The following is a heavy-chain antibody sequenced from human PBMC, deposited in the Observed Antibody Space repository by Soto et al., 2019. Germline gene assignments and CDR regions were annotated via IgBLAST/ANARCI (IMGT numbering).Heavy chain of an antibody. CDR2: ISSSSSYI. D-gene: IGHD3-22*01. CDR1: GFTFSSYS. CDR3: ARILPAHSSGYFDAFDI. V-gene: IGHV3-21*01. J-gene: IGHJ3*02. Sequence: KPGGSLRLSCAASGFTFSSYSMNWVRQAPGKGLEWVSSISSSSSYIYYADSVKGRFTISRDNAKNSLYLQMNSLRAEDTAVYYCARILPAHSSGYFDAFDIWGQGTMVTVSS.